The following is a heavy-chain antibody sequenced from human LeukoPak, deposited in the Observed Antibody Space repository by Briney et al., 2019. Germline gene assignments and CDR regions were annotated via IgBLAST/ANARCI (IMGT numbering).Heavy chain of an antibody. D-gene: IGHD1-26*01. Sequence: PGGSLRLSCAASGFTFSSYAMSWVRQAPGKGLEWVSAISGSGGSTYYADSVKGRFTISRDNSKNTLYLQMKRLRAEDTAVYYCAKIPPFSGTYDAFDIWGQGTMVTVSS. CDR2: ISGSGGST. CDR1: GFTFSSYA. V-gene: IGHV3-23*01. CDR3: AKIPPFSGTYDAFDI. J-gene: IGHJ3*02.